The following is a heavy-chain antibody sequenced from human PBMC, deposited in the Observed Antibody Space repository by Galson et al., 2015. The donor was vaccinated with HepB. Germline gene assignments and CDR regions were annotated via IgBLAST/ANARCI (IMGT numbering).Heavy chain of an antibody. V-gene: IGHV3-30-3*01. CDR2: ISYDGGNK. D-gene: IGHD3-10*01. Sequence: SLRLSCAASGFTFSSYAMHWVRQAPGKGLEWVAVISYDGGNKYYADSVKGRFTISRDNSKNTLYLQMNSLRAEDTAVYYCARDRESSMVRGVTVLYWGQGTLVTVSS. CDR1: GFTFSSYA. CDR3: ARDRESSMVRGVTVLY. J-gene: IGHJ4*02.